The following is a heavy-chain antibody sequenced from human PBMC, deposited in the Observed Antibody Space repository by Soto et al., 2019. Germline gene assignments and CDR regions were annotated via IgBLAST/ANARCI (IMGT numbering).Heavy chain of an antibody. D-gene: IGHD3-10*01. J-gene: IGHJ5*02. Sequence: QVQLVQSGAEGKKPGASVKVSCKASGYTFTSYDINWVRQATGQGLEWMGWMNPNSGNTGYAQKFQGRVTMTRNTSVSTAYMELSRLRSEDTAVYYCARERGSGSYYTPWFDPWGQGTLVTVSS. V-gene: IGHV1-8*01. CDR1: GYTFTSYD. CDR3: ARERGSGSYYTPWFDP. CDR2: MNPNSGNT.